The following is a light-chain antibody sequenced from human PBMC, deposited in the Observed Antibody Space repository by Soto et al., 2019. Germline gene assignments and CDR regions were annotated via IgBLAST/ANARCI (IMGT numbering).Light chain of an antibody. Sequence: DVVMTQSPLSLPVTLGQPASISCRSSQSLVHSDGNTYLIWFQQRPGQSPRRLIYKVSNRDSGVPDRFSGSGSGTDFTLKISRVEAEDAGVSYCMQGTHWPVTFGQGTKVDIK. V-gene: IGKV2-30*02. CDR2: KVS. CDR1: QSLVHSDGNTY. CDR3: MQGTHWPVT. J-gene: IGKJ1*01.